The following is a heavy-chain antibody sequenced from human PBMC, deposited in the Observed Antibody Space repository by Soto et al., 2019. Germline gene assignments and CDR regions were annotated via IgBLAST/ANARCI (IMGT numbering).Heavy chain of an antibody. Sequence: QVQLQESGPGLVKPSETLSLTCTVSGGSISSYYWSWIRQPPGKGLEWIGYINYGGTTNYNPSLRSPVTISVDTSKNRVSLKLSSVPAADTAVYYCARESGLGAGDFDYWGQGTLVTVSS. CDR2: INYGGTT. J-gene: IGHJ4*02. CDR3: ARESGLGAGDFDY. D-gene: IGHD2-21*01. CDR1: GGSISSYY. V-gene: IGHV4-59*01.